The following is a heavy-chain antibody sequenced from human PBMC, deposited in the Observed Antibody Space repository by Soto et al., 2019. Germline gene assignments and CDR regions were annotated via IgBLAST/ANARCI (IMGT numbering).Heavy chain of an antibody. CDR1: GYTFTSYA. V-gene: IGHV1-3*01. Sequence: ASVQVSSKAPGYTFTSYAMHWVRQAPGQRLEWMGWINAGNGNTKYSQKFQGRVTITRDTSASTAYMELSSLRSEDTAVYYCAREMSTYYYDSSGYSHWFDPWGQGTLVTVSS. CDR3: AREMSTYYYDSSGYSHWFDP. CDR2: INAGNGNT. J-gene: IGHJ5*02. D-gene: IGHD3-22*01.